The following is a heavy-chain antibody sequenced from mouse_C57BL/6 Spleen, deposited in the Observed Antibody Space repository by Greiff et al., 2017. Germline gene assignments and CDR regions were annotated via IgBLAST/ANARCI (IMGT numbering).Heavy chain of an antibody. CDR2: INPGSGGT. Sequence: QVQLKQSGAELVRPGTSVKVSCKASGYAFTNYLIEWVKQRPGQGLEWIGVINPGSGGTNYNEKFKGKATLTADKSSRTAYMQLSSLTSEDSAVYFCTSRAGNSFDGWGQGTTLTVSS. CDR3: TSRAGNSFDG. CDR1: GYAFTNYL. J-gene: IGHJ2*01. D-gene: IGHD3-1*01. V-gene: IGHV1-54*01.